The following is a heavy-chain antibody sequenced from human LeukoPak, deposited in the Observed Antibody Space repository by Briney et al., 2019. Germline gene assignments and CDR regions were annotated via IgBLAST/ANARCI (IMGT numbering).Heavy chain of an antibody. CDR1: GGTFSSYA. Sequence: SVKVSCKASGGTFSSYAISWVRQAPGQGLEWTGGIIPIFGTANYAQKFQGRVTITADESTSTAYMELSSLRSEDTAVYYCARATYYDILTGYYPYYYYGMDVWGKGTTVTVSS. CDR2: IIPIFGTA. V-gene: IGHV1-69*13. CDR3: ARATYYDILTGYYPYYYYGMDV. J-gene: IGHJ6*04. D-gene: IGHD3-9*01.